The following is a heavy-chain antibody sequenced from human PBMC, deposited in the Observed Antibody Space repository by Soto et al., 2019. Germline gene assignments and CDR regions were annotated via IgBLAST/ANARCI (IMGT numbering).Heavy chain of an antibody. Sequence: SETLSLTCTVSGGSITSAGYYWAWIRQSPGKGLEWIANIYYTGTTFYNPSLRSRVSMTIDASKNRFSLNLSSVTASDTALYYCARHEYVSSSYDLLDVWGRGTMVTVSS. J-gene: IGHJ3*01. CDR3: ARHEYVSSSYDLLDV. D-gene: IGHD3-22*01. V-gene: IGHV4-39*01. CDR1: GGSITSAGYY. CDR2: IYYTGTT.